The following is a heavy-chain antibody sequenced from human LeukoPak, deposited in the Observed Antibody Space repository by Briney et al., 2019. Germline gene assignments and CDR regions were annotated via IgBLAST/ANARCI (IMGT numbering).Heavy chain of an antibody. CDR3: AKEYSSGWYYFDY. V-gene: IGHV3-43D*03. D-gene: IGHD6-19*01. Sequence: GGSLRLSCAASGFTFDDYAMHWVRQAPGKGLEWVSLISWDGGSTYYADSVKGRFTISRDNSKNSLYLQTNSLRAEDTALYYCAKEYSSGWYYFDYWGQGTLVTVSS. CDR2: ISWDGGST. CDR1: GFTFDDYA. J-gene: IGHJ4*02.